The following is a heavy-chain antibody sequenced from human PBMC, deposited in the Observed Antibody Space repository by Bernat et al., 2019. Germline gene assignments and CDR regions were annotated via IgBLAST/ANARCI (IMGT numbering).Heavy chain of an antibody. D-gene: IGHD5/OR15-5a*01. CDR3: ARDFRSTSWDLFDP. V-gene: IGHV3-21*01. CDR1: GFTFSSYS. Sequence: EAQLVESGGGLVKPGGSLRLSCAASGFTFSSYSMKWVRQAPGKGLEWVSSISSSSSYIYYADSVKGRFTISRDNAKNSLYLQMNSLRAEDTAVYYCARDFRSTSWDLFDPWGQGSLVTVSS. J-gene: IGHJ5*02. CDR2: ISSSSSYI.